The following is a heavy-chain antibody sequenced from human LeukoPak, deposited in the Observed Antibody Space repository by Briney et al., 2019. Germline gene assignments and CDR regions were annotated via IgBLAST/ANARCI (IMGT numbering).Heavy chain of an antibody. CDR1: GFTFSSYA. D-gene: IGHD3-22*01. CDR2: ISSTSDTV. V-gene: IGHV3-48*01. J-gene: IGHJ4*02. CDR3: ARTLVIGYYYFDY. Sequence: GGSLRLSCAASGFTFSSYAMSWVRQAPGKGLEWVSYISSTSDTVYYVDSLRGRFTTSRDNAKSSLYLQMNSLRAEDTAVYYCARTLVIGYYYFDYWGQGTLVTVSS.